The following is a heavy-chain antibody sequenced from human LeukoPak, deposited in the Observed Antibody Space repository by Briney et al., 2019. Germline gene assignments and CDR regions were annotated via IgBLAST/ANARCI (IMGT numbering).Heavy chain of an antibody. V-gene: IGHV3-7*01. CDR2: IKQDGSEK. J-gene: IGHJ4*02. CDR1: GFTLSRYW. D-gene: IGHD4-23*01. Sequence: GGALRLSFAGPGFTLSRYWMRWVRQAPGEGLGWVARIKQDGSEKHYVDSVKGRFTISRDNAKNSVYLQMNTLRAEDTAVYYCARYIETPRRDLDYWGQGTLVTVSS. CDR3: ARYIETPRRDLDY.